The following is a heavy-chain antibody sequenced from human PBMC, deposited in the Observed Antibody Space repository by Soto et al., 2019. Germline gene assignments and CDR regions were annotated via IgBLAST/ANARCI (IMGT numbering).Heavy chain of an antibody. CDR1: GGSFSGYY. J-gene: IGHJ5*02. V-gene: IGHV4-34*01. Sequence: ASETLSLTCAVYGGSFSGYYWSWIRQPPGKGLEWIGEINHSGSTNYNPSLKSRVTISVDTSKNQFSLKLSSVTAADTAVYYCARGVGIAAAGTPPWFDPWGQGTLVTVSS. CDR3: ARGVGIAAAGTPPWFDP. CDR2: INHSGST. D-gene: IGHD6-13*01.